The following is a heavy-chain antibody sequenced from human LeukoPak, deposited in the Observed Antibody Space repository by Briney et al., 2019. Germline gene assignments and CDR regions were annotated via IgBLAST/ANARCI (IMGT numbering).Heavy chain of an antibody. J-gene: IGHJ4*02. D-gene: IGHD3-22*01. CDR2: IYYSGST. V-gene: IGHV4-39*01. CDR1: GGSISSGSYY. CDR3: ARPSSGYYHPFDY. Sequence: PSETLSLTCTVSGGSISSGSYYWGWIRQPPGKGLEWIGSIYYSGSTYYNPSLKSRVTISVDTSKNQFSLKLSSVTAADTAVYYCARPSSGYYHPFDYWGQGTLVTVSS.